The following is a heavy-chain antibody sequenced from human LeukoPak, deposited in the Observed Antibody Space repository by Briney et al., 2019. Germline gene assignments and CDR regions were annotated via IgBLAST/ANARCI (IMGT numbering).Heavy chain of an antibody. V-gene: IGHV1-24*01. CDR1: GYTLTELS. Sequence: GASVKVSCKVSGYTLTELSMHWVRQAPGKGLEWMGGFDPEDGETIYAQKFQGRVTMTEDTSTDTAYMELSSLRSEDTAVYYCATVRYGDSFPNSIDYWGQGTLVTVSS. CDR2: FDPEDGET. J-gene: IGHJ4*02. CDR3: ATVRYGDSFPNSIDY. D-gene: IGHD4-17*01.